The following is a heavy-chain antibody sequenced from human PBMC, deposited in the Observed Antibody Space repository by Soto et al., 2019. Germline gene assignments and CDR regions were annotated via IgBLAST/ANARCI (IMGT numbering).Heavy chain of an antibody. J-gene: IGHJ6*02. CDR2: ISAYNGNT. V-gene: IGHV1-18*01. CDR1: GYTFTSYG. D-gene: IGHD4-17*01. CDR3: ATPQTATDAYGDYGSRYYYYYGIDV. Sequence: ASVKVSCKASGYTFTSYGISWVRQAPGQGLEWMGWISAYNGNTNYAQKLQGRVTMTTDTSTSTAYMELRSLRSDDTAVYYCATPQTATDAYGDYGSRYYYYYGIDVWG.